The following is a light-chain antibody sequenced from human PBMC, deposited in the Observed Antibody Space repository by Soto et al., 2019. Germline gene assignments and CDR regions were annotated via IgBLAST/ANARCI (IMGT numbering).Light chain of an antibody. J-gene: IGKJ1*01. Sequence: DIQMTQSPSSLSASVGDRVTITCRASQSISNYLNWYQQKPGKAPKLLIYGASSLQSGVPSRFSGSGSGTELTLTISSLQLEDAATYYCQQSYKTPRMFGQGTKVEIK. V-gene: IGKV1-39*01. CDR3: QQSYKTPRM. CDR2: GAS. CDR1: QSISNY.